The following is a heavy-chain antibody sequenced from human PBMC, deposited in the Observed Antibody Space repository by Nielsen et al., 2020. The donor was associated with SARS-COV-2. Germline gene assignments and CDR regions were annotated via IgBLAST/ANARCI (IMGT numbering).Heavy chain of an antibody. CDR1: GFTVSSNY. D-gene: IGHD3-22*01. V-gene: IGHV3-53*01. CDR2: IYSGGST. J-gene: IGHJ4*02. CDR3: LYYYDISGYPGFFEY. Sequence: GGSLTLSCAASGFTVSSNYMSWVRQAPGKGLEWVSVIYSGGSTYYADSVKGRFTISRDNSKNTLYLQMNSLRAEDTAVYYCLYYYDISGYPGFFEYWGQGTLVTVSS.